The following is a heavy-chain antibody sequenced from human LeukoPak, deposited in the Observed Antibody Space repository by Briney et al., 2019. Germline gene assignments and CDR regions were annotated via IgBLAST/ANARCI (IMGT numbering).Heavy chain of an antibody. Sequence: ASVKVSCKASGYTFTSYDINWVRQATGQGLEWMGWMNPNSGNTGYAQKFQGRVTMTRNTSISTAYMELSSLRSEDTAAYYCARPWGCSSTSCYGWFDPWGQGTLVTVSS. J-gene: IGHJ5*02. V-gene: IGHV1-8*01. CDR2: MNPNSGNT. CDR3: ARPWGCSSTSCYGWFDP. CDR1: GYTFTSYD. D-gene: IGHD2-2*01.